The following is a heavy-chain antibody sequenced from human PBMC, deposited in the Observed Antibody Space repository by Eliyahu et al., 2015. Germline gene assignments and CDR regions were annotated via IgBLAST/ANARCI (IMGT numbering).Heavy chain of an antibody. J-gene: IGHJ5*02. V-gene: IGHV4-34*01. Sequence: QVQLQQWGAGLLKPSETLSLTCAVYGGSFSGYYWVWIRQPPGKGLEWIGEINHSGSTNYNPSLKSRVTISVDTSKNQFSLKLSSVTAADTAVYYCARGTGIAVAGRSWGQGTLVTVSS. D-gene: IGHD6-19*01. CDR3: ARGTGIAVAGRS. CDR2: INHSGST. CDR1: GGSFSGYY.